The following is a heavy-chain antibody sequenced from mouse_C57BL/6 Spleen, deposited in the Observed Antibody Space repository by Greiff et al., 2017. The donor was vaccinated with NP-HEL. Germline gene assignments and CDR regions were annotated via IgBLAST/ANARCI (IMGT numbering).Heavy chain of an antibody. CDR1: GYTFTDYY. CDR2: IYPGSGNT. J-gene: IGHJ4*01. V-gene: IGHV1-76*01. Sequence: VQLQQSGAELVRPGASVKLSCKASGYTFTDYYINWVKQRPGQGLEWIARIYPGSGNTYYNEKFKGKATLTAEKSSSTAYMQLSSLTSEDSAVYFCARNWDYWGQGTSVTVSS. CDR3: ARNWDY.